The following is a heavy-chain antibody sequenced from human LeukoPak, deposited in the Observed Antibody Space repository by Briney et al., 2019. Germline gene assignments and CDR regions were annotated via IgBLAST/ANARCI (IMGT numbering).Heavy chain of an antibody. CDR3: VRDFRSADY. CDR2: IRPDGTGI. J-gene: IGHJ4*02. CDR1: GFIFSLYC. Sequence: GGSLRLSCAASGFIFSLYCMHWVRQAPGKGPMWVSRIRPDGTGISYADSVKARFTTSRDNAKNTVYLQMNGPREEDTAVYYCVRDFRSADYWGQGTLVTVSS. V-gene: IGHV3-74*01.